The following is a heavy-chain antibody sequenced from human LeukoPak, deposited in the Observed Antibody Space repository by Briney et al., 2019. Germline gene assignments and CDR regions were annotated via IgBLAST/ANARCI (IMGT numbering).Heavy chain of an antibody. CDR1: GGSFSGYY. Sequence: SETLSRTCAVYGGSFSGYYWSWIRQPPGKGLEWIGEINHSGSTNYNPSLKSRVTISVDTSKNQFSLKLSSVTAADTAVYYCARIRRRQAFDIWGQGTMVTVSS. CDR2: INHSGST. J-gene: IGHJ3*02. V-gene: IGHV4-34*01. CDR3: ARIRRRQAFDI.